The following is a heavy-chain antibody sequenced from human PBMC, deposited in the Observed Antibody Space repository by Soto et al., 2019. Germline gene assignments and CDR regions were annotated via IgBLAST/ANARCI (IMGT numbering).Heavy chain of an antibody. J-gene: IGHJ4*02. CDR3: ALPGAGSDLWYYFDY. Sequence: ASVKVSCKASGYTFTSYGISWVRQAPGQGLEWMGWISAYNGNTNYAQKLQGRVTMTTDTSTSTAYMELRSLRSDDTAVYYCALPGAGSDLWYYFDYWGQGTLVTVSS. D-gene: IGHD6-19*01. CDR2: ISAYNGNT. CDR1: GYTFTSYG. V-gene: IGHV1-18*01.